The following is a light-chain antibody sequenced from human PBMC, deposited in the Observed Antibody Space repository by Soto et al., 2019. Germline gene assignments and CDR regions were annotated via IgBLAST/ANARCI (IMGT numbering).Light chain of an antibody. CDR1: QSISSY. V-gene: IGKV1-39*01. Sequence: DIQMTQSPSSLSASVGDRVTITCRASQSISSYLNWYQQKPGKAPKLLLYAASSLQSGVPSRFSGSGSGTDVTLTISSLQPEDFATYYCQQSYSTPSITFGQGTRLEIK. J-gene: IGKJ5*01. CDR3: QQSYSTPSIT. CDR2: AAS.